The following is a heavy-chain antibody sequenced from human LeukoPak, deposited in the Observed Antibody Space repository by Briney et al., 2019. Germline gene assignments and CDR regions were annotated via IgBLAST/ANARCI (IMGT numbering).Heavy chain of an antibody. V-gene: IGHV4-34*01. CDR3: ARTHIVVVPAATDDAFDI. CDR1: GGSFSGYY. D-gene: IGHD2-2*01. Sequence: SETLSLTCAVYGGSFSGYYWSWIRQPPGKGLEWIGEINHSGSTNYNPSLKSRVTISVDTSNNQFSLKLSPVTAADTAVYYCARTHIVVVPAATDDAFDIWGQGTMVTVSS. J-gene: IGHJ3*02. CDR2: INHSGST.